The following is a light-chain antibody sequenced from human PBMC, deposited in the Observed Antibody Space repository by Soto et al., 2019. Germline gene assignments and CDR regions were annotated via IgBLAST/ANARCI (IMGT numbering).Light chain of an antibody. CDR2: GAS. J-gene: IGKJ2*01. CDR3: QHYSSSPMYT. CDR1: QSIQSAY. Sequence: EIVLTQSPGTLSLAPGERATLSCRASQSIQSAYLAWYQQKLGQAPRLRIYGASSRATGIPDRFSGSGSGADFTLTIRRLEPEDFAGYYCQHYSSSPMYTFGQGTKLEIK. V-gene: IGKV3-20*01.